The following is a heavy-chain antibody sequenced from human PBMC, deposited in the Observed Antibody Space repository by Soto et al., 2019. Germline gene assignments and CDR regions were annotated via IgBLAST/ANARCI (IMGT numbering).Heavy chain of an antibody. J-gene: IGHJ4*02. V-gene: IGHV3-48*02. Sequence: EVQLVKSGGGLVQPGGSLRLSCAASGFTFSSFGMNWVRQAPGKGLEWVSCISSSSSTIYYADSVKGRFTISSDNAKKSLYGQMDRLRDEDAAVYYCAGPYCSGFHYWGQGTLVTVSS. CDR1: GFTFSSFG. D-gene: IGHD6-25*01. CDR3: AGPYCSGFHY. CDR2: ISSSSSTI.